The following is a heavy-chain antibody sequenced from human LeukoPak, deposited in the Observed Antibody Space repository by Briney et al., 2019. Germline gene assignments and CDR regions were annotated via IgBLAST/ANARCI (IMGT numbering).Heavy chain of an antibody. V-gene: IGHV4-59*01. CDR2: VYYSGST. J-gene: IGHJ3*02. Sequence: PSETLSLTCTVSHGSISSNYWSWIRQPPGKGLEWIAYVYYSGSTNYNPSLKSRVTISVDTSKSQFSLKLRSVTAADTAVYYCARGLFCGGDCYPDAFDIWGPGTTVTVSS. D-gene: IGHD2-21*02. CDR3: ARGLFCGGDCYPDAFDI. CDR1: HGSISSNY.